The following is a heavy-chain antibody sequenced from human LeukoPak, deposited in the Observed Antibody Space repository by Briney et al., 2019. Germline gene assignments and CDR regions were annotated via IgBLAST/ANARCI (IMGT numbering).Heavy chain of an antibody. D-gene: IGHD2-2*01. Sequence: GGSLRLSCAASGFTFDDYAMHWVRQAPGKGLEWVSGLSWSSASIGYADSVKGRFTISRDNAKNSLYLQMNSLSAEDTALYYCAAQPSRYCTSTSCFAAYYFDYWGQGTLVTVSS. CDR1: GFTFDDYA. J-gene: IGHJ4*02. V-gene: IGHV3-9*01. CDR3: AAQPSRYCTSTSCFAAYYFDY. CDR2: LSWSSASI.